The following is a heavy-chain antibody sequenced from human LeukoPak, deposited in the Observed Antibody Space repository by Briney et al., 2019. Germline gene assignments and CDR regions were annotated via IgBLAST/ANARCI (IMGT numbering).Heavy chain of an antibody. CDR2: IYTSGST. Sequence: SETLSLTCTVSGGSISSYYWSWIRQAPGKGLEWIGRIYTSGSTNYNPSLKSRVSMSVNTSKNQFSLQLSPVTAADAAVYYCGGELPQTYYDMLTGYTSSYSAMDVWGQGTTVTVSS. D-gene: IGHD3-9*01. CDR1: GGSISSYY. J-gene: IGHJ6*02. CDR3: GGELPQTYYDMLTGYTSSYSAMDV. V-gene: IGHV4-4*07.